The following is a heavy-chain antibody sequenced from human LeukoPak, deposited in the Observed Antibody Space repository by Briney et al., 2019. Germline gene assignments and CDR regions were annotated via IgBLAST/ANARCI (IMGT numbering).Heavy chain of an antibody. CDR2: INPSGGST. CDR3: AREVLDSTGHGYYYMDV. CDR1: GYTFTGYY. J-gene: IGHJ6*03. Sequence: ASVKVSCKASGYTFTGYYMHWVRQAPGQGLEWMGIINPSGGSTSYAQKFQGRVTMTRDTSTSTVYMELSSLRSEDTAVYYCAREVLDSTGHGYYYMDVWGKGTTVTVSS. V-gene: IGHV1-46*01. D-gene: IGHD6-25*01.